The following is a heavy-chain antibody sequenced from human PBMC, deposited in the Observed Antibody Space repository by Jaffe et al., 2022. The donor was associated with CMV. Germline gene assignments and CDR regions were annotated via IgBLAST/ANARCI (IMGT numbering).Heavy chain of an antibody. CDR1: GYTFTGYY. CDR3: ARDSYYDFWSGYPDGYYYYGMDV. V-gene: IGHV1-2*02. D-gene: IGHD3-3*01. CDR2: INPNSGGT. J-gene: IGHJ6*02. Sequence: QVQLVQSGAEVKKPGASVKVSCKASGYTFTGYYMHWVRQAPGQGLEWMGWINPNSGGTNYAQKFQGRVTMTRDTSISTAYMELSRLRSDDTAVYYCARDSYYDFWSGYPDGYYYYGMDVWGQGTTVTVSS.